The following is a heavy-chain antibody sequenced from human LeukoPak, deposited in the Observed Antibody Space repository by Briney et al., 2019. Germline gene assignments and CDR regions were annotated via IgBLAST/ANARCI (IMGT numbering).Heavy chain of an antibody. CDR3: ARDAQQWNYYYYYMDV. CDR1: GGSFSGYY. J-gene: IGHJ6*03. D-gene: IGHD6-19*01. Sequence: PSETLSLTCAVYGGSFSGYYWSWIRQPPGKGLEWIGEINHSGSTNYNPSLKSRVTISVDTPKKQFSLKLRSVTAADTAVFYCARDAQQWNYYYYYMDVWGKGTTVTVSS. V-gene: IGHV4-34*01. CDR2: INHSGST.